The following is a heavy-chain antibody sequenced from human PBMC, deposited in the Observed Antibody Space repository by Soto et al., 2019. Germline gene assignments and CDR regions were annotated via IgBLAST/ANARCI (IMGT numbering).Heavy chain of an antibody. CDR3: ARRKFYDGRGWVFDS. CDR2: IIHRGIT. CDR1: GGSFNDYY. J-gene: IGHJ4*02. V-gene: IGHV4-34*12. D-gene: IGHD3-22*01. Sequence: SETLSLTCAVYGGSFNDYYWSWIRQSPEKGLEWIGEIIHRGITNYNPSLESRVTISVDTSKNQFSLKLSFVTAADMAVYYCARRKFYDGRGWVFDSWSQGTLVT.